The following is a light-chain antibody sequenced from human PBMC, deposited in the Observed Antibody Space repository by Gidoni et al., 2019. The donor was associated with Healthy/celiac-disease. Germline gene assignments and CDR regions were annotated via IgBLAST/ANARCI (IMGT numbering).Light chain of an antibody. Sequence: SYELTQPPSVSVSPGQTASITCSGDKLGDKYACWYQQKPGQSPVLVIYQDSKRLSGIPERFSGSNSGNTATLTISGTQAMDEADYYCQAWDRTTVVFGGGTKLTVL. CDR1: KLGDKY. CDR2: QDS. V-gene: IGLV3-1*01. CDR3: QAWDRTTVV. J-gene: IGLJ2*01.